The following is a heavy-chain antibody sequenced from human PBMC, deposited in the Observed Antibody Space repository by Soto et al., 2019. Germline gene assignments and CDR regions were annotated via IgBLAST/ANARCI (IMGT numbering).Heavy chain of an antibody. V-gene: IGHV3-49*04. D-gene: IGHD3-22*01. Sequence: PGGSLRLSCTASGFAFGDYAMSWVRQAPGKGLEWVGFIRSKAYGGTTEYAASVKGRFTISRDDSKSIAYLQMNSLKTEDTAVYYCTRDLETHYYDSSGYCRFDYWGQGTLVTVSS. CDR2: IRSKAYGGTT. CDR3: TRDLETHYYDSSGYCRFDY. J-gene: IGHJ4*02. CDR1: GFAFGDYA.